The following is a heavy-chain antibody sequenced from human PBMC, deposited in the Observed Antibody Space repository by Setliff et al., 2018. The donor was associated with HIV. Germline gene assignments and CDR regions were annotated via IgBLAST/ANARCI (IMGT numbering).Heavy chain of an antibody. V-gene: IGHV3-7*03. CDR3: ASGRQGGRYCSGGSCRGGYYYYYMDV. J-gene: IGHJ6*03. Sequence: GGSLRLSCAASGFTFSNYWMSWVRQAPGKGLEWAAHINQDGNVKYYVDSVKGRFTISRDNAKTSIYLQMNSLRAEDTAVYYCASGRQGGRYCSGGSCRGGYYYYYMDVWGKGTTVTVSS. D-gene: IGHD2-15*01. CDR2: INQDGNVK. CDR1: GFTFSNYW.